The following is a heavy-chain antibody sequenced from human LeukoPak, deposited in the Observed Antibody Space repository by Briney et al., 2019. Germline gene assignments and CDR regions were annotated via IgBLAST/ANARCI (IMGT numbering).Heavy chain of an antibody. CDR2: INPSGGST. D-gene: IGHD6-19*01. Sequence: ASVKVSCKASGYTFTSYYIHWVRQAPGQGLEWMGIINPSGGSTSYAQKFQGRVTMTRDTSTSTVYMELSSLRFEDTAMCYCARDAQHYSSGPRDVWGQGTTVTVSS. J-gene: IGHJ6*02. CDR3: ARDAQHYSSGPRDV. CDR1: GYTFTSYY. V-gene: IGHV1-46*01.